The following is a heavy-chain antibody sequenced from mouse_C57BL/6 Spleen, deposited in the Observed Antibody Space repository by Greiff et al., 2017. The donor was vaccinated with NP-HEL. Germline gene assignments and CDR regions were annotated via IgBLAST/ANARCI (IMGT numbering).Heavy chain of an antibody. CDR3: ARAVSGSSYDYFDY. CDR2: IYPGSGST. J-gene: IGHJ2*01. CDR1: GYTFTSYW. V-gene: IGHV1-55*01. D-gene: IGHD1-1*01. Sequence: QVQLQQSGAELVKPGASVKMSCKASGYTFTSYWITWVKQRPGQGLEWIGDIYPGSGSTNYNEKFKSKATLTVDTSSSTAYMQLSSLTSEDSAVYYCARAVSGSSYDYFDYWGQGTTLTVSS.